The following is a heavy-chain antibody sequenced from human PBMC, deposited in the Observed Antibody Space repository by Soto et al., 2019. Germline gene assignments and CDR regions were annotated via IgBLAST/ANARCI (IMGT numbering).Heavy chain of an antibody. D-gene: IGHD4-17*01. CDR1: GFTFSGYW. V-gene: IGHV3-74*01. J-gene: IGHJ4*02. CDR2: INSDGSTT. Sequence: EVQLVESGGGLVQPGGSLRLSCAVSGFTFSGYWMHWVRQAPGKGLVWVSRINSDGSTTSYADSVKGRFTISRDNAKNTVYLAMDRLRAEDTAVYYCASAKIGDYFQVYWGQGTLVTVSS. CDR3: ASAKIGDYFQVY.